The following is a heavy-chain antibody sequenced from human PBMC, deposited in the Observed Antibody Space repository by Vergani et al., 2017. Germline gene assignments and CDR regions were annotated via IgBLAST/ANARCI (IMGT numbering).Heavy chain of an antibody. CDR1: GYTFTSYG. CDR3: ARESPYYYDSSGYYLMKNDEYFQH. J-gene: IGHJ1*01. V-gene: IGHV1-18*01. Sequence: QVQLVQSGAEVKKPGASVKVSCKASGYTFTSYGISWVRQAPGQGLEWMGWISAYNGNTNYAQKLQGRVTMNTGTSTSTAYMELRSLISDETAGYYCARESPYYYDSSGYYLMKNDEYFQHWGKGTLVTVSS. D-gene: IGHD3-22*01. CDR2: ISAYNGNT.